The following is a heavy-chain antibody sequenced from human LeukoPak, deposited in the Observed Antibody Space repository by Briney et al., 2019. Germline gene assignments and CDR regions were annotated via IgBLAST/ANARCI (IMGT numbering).Heavy chain of an antibody. D-gene: IGHD3-3*01. J-gene: IGHJ5*02. CDR3: ARGRFLEWLLTGYNWFDH. CDR2: INHSGST. V-gene: IGHV4-34*01. CDR1: GGSFSGYY. Sequence: SETLSLTCAVYGGSFSGYYWSWIRQPPGKGLEWIGEINHSGSTNYNPSLKSRVTISVDTSKNQFSLKLSSVTAADTAVYYCARGRFLEWLLTGYNWFDHWGQGTLVTVSS.